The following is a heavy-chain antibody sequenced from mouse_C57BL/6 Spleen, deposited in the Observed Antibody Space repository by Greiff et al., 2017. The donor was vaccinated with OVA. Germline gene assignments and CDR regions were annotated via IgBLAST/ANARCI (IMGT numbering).Heavy chain of an antibody. V-gene: IGHV1-55*01. CDR2: IYPGSGSN. CDR1: GYTFTSYW. CDR3: ARPHDGYYWFAY. Sequence: VQLQQPGAELVKPGASVKMSCKASGYTFTSYWITWVKQRPGQGLEWIGDIYPGSGSNNYNEKFKSKATLTVDTSSSTAYMQLSSLTSEDSAVYYCARPHDGYYWFAYWGQGTLVTVSA. J-gene: IGHJ3*01. D-gene: IGHD2-3*01.